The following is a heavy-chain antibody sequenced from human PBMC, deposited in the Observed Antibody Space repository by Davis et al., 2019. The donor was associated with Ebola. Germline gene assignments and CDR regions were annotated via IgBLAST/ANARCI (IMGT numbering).Heavy chain of an antibody. J-gene: IGHJ6*04. CDR1: GYSIISGGYS. D-gene: IGHD2-15*01. V-gene: IGHV4-30-2*01. CDR3: ASGGYCSGSSCYRLHYGMDV. Sequence: SETLSLTCTVSGYSIISGGYSWSWIRQPPGKGLEWIGYIFHSGYTHYNVALKSRVTISIDRSKNQFSLNLTSVTAADTAVYYCASGGYCSGSSCYRLHYGMDVWGKGTTVTVSS. CDR2: IFHSGYT.